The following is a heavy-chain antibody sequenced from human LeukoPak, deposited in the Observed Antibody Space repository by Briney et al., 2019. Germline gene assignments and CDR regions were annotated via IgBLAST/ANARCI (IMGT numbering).Heavy chain of an antibody. J-gene: IGHJ6*02. CDR3: AREGSGYDYNYGMDV. V-gene: IGHV4-4*07. Sequence: SETLSLTCTVSGGSISSYYWSWIRQPAGKGLEWIGRIYTSGSTNYNPSLKGRVTMSVDTSKNQFSLKLSSVTAADTAVYYCAREGSGYDYNYGMDVWGQGTTVTVSS. CDR1: GGSISSYY. D-gene: IGHD5-12*01. CDR2: IYTSGST.